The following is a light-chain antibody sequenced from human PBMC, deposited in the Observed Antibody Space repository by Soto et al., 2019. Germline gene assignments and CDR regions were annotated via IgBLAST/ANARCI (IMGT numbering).Light chain of an antibody. CDR1: QSISSW. Sequence: DIQMTQSPSTLSASAGDRVTITCRASQSISSWLAWYQQKPGKAPKLLIYKASTLEGGFRSRFGGSGSGTEFAVTFNCLQRDDFATYYCQQYNSYSTKIFGLGTKVEIK. CDR2: KAS. CDR3: QQYNSYSTKI. J-gene: IGKJ1*01. V-gene: IGKV1-5*03.